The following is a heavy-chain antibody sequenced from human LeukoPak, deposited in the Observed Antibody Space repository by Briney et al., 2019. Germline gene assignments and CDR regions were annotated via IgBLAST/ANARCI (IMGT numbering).Heavy chain of an antibody. D-gene: IGHD3-22*01. Sequence: SETLSLTCTVSGGSISGYYWSWIRQPPGEGLEWVGYIHYSGSTNYNPSLKSRVTISVDTYKNKLSLKLSSVTAADTAVYYCARREDSGSRGYYGLWGQGTLVTVSS. CDR3: ARREDSGSRGYYGL. J-gene: IGHJ4*02. CDR1: GGSISGYY. V-gene: IGHV4-59*08. CDR2: IHYSGST.